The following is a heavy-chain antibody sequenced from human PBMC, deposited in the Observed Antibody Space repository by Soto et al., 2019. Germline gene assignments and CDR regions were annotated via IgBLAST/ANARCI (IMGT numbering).Heavy chain of an antibody. CDR2: INWNDDE. V-gene: IGHV2-5*01. CDR3: AHRHDLGGFDI. J-gene: IGHJ3*02. CDR1: GFSLNTRAVG. D-gene: IGHD2-15*01. Sequence: QITLKESGPTLVKPTQTLTLTCTFSGFSLNTRAVGVGWIRQPPGKALEWLALINWNDDERYSPSLKDRLTITKDTSRNHVVLTMTNVDPVDTATYSCAHRHDLGGFDIWGQGTTVTVSS.